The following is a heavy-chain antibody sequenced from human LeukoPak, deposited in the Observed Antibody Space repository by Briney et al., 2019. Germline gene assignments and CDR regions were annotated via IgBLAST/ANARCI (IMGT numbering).Heavy chain of an antibody. D-gene: IGHD1/OR15-1a*01. CDR3: ARTRILGNWFDP. V-gene: IGHV3-23*01. CDR2: ISGSGGST. CDR1: GFTFSSHA. J-gene: IGHJ5*02. Sequence: GGSLRLSCAASGFTFSSHAMSWVRQAPGKGLEWVSAISGSGGSTYYADSVKGRFTISRDNSKNTLYLQMNSLRAEDTAVYYCARTRILGNWFDPWGQGTLVTVSS.